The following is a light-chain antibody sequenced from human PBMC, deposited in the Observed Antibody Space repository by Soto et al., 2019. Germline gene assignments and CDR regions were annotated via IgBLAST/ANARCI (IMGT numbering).Light chain of an antibody. V-gene: IGLV2-14*01. Sequence: QSALTQPASVSGSPGQSITISCTATSSDVGSFNYVSWYQHHPGKALKLMIYEVTSRPSGVSNRFSGSKSGNTASLTISGLQAEDEADYYCVSYATSTTLYVFGSGTKLTVL. J-gene: IGLJ1*01. CDR2: EVT. CDR1: SSDVGSFNY. CDR3: VSYATSTTLYV.